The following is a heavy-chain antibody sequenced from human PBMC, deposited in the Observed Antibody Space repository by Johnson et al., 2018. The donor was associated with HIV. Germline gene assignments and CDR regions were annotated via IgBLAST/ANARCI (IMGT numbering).Heavy chain of an antibody. V-gene: IGHV3-74*02. Sequence: VQLVESGGGLVQPGGTLRLSCVVSGFTFRNYWMEWVRQAPGKGLVWVSRISTDGGRTTYADSVKDRFTISRDNAKNTLYVQMNSLRAEDTAVYYCARGRGALDIWGQGTMVTVSS. CDR1: GFTFRNYW. CDR3: ARGRGALDI. D-gene: IGHD3-16*01. CDR2: ISTDGGRT. J-gene: IGHJ3*02.